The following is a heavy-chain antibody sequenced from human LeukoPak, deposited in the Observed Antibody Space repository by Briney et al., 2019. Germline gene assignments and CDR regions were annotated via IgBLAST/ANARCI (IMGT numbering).Heavy chain of an antibody. CDR1: GFTFSGYW. J-gene: IGHJ3*02. CDR3: ARERNYGIAFDI. D-gene: IGHD4-11*01. CDR2: IKQDGSEK. V-gene: IGHV3-7*01. Sequence: GGSLRLSCAASGFTFSGYWMSWVRQAPGKGLEWVANIKQDGSEKYYVDSVKGRFTISRDNAKNSLYLQMNSLRAEDTAVYYCARERNYGIAFDIWGQGTMVTVSS.